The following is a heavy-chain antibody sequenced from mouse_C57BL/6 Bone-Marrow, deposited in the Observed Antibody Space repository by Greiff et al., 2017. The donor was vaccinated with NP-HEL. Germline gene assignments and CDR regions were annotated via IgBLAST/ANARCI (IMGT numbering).Heavy chain of an antibody. CDR1: GFSLTSYG. CDR2: IWSGGST. J-gene: IGHJ3*01. V-gene: IGHV2-2*01. Sequence: QVQLQQSGPGLVQPSQSLSITCTVSGFSLTSYGVHWVRQSPGKGLEWLGVIWSGGSTAYNAAFISRLSISKDNSKSQVFFKMNSLQADDTAIYYCARPVAYWGQGTLVTVSA. CDR3: ARPVAY.